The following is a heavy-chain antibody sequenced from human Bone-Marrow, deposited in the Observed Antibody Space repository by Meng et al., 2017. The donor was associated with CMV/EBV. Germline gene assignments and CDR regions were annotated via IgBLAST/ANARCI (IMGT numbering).Heavy chain of an antibody. Sequence: GESLKISCAASGFTFDDYGMSWVRQAPGKGLEWVSGINWNGGSTGYADSVKDRFTISRDNAKNSLYLQMNSLRAEDTALYYCARGTSYSSSLEYFQHWGQGTLVTVSS. CDR3: ARGTSYSSSLEYFQH. CDR1: GFTFDDYG. V-gene: IGHV3-20*04. CDR2: INWNGGST. J-gene: IGHJ1*01. D-gene: IGHD6-6*01.